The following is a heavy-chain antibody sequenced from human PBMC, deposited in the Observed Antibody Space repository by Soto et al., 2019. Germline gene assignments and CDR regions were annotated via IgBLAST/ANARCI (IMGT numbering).Heavy chain of an antibody. CDR2: INPNSGNI. Sequence: QVQLVQSGAEVKKPGASVKVSCKASGNTFTSYDINWVRQATGHGLEWMGWINPNSGNIGYAQKFQGRVTMTRDTAIRTAYMEVSRLRSDDTAVYYCARQWDYNSGWYGGQYYLDYWGQGTLVTVSS. CDR1: GNTFTSYD. V-gene: IGHV1-8*01. D-gene: IGHD6-19*01. J-gene: IGHJ4*02. CDR3: ARQWDYNSGWYGGQYYLDY.